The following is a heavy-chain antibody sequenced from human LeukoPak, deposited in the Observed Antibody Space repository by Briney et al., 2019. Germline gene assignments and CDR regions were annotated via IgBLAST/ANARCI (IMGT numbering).Heavy chain of an antibody. Sequence: SETLSLTCTVSGYSINSGYFWGWIRQPPGKGLGWIGSIYHSGNTYYNPSLKSRVTVSVDTSKNQFSLKLSSVTAADAAIYYCARVVPIGGNDDWGQGTLVTVSS. CDR1: GYSINSGYF. CDR3: ARVVPIGGNDD. CDR2: IYHSGNT. J-gene: IGHJ4*02. V-gene: IGHV4-38-2*02. D-gene: IGHD4-23*01.